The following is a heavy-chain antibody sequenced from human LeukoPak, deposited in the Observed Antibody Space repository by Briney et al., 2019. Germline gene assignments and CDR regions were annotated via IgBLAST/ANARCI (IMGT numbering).Heavy chain of an antibody. CDR1: GFTFSSYA. Sequence: GGSLRLSCAASGFTFSSYAMSWIRQAPGKGLEWVSAISGSGGSTYYADTVKGRFTITRDNSKNTLYLHMNSLRAEDTAVYFCAKDGGYYYDSSGYRDFWGQGTLVTVYS. CDR2: ISGSGGST. CDR3: AKDGGYYYDSSGYRDF. J-gene: IGHJ4*02. V-gene: IGHV3-23*01. D-gene: IGHD3-22*01.